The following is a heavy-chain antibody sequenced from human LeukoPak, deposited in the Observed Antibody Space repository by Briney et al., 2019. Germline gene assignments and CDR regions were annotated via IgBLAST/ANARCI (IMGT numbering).Heavy chain of an antibody. CDR2: INHSGST. CDR3: ARGPLRFVAWFDT. V-gene: IGHV4-34*01. CDR1: GGSFTGYY. Sequence: PSETLSLTCAVYGGSFTGYYWAWIRQPPGKGLEWIGEINHSGSTNYNSSLKSRVTISVDTSENQFSLKLNSVTAADTAVYYCARGPLRFVAWFDTWGQGTLVTVSS. J-gene: IGHJ5*02. D-gene: IGHD3-3*01.